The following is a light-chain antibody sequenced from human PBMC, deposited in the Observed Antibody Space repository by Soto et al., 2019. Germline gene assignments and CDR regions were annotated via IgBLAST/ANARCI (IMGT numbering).Light chain of an antibody. CDR1: QSVSSY. J-gene: IGKJ4*01. CDR3: QQRSNWLT. V-gene: IGKV3-11*01. CDR2: DAS. Sequence: EIVLTHSPSTLSLSPVERATLSCRASQSVSSYLAWYQQKPGQAPRLLIYDASNRATGIPARFSGSGSGTDFTLTISSLEPEDFAVYYCQQRSNWLTFGGGTKVDIK.